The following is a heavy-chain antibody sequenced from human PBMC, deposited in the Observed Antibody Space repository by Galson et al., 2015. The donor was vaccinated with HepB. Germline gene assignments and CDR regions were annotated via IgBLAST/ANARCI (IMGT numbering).Heavy chain of an antibody. CDR3: ARDPLAAGTGVILDY. J-gene: IGHJ4*02. Sequence: SLRLSCAVSGFTFPNAWMSWVRQAPGKGLEWVGRIKSKTDGGTTDYAAPVKGRFTISRDNAKNSLYLQMNSLRAEDTAVYYCARDPLAAGTGVILDYWGQGTLVTVSS. V-gene: IGHV3-15*01. D-gene: IGHD6-13*01. CDR2: IKSKTDGGTT. CDR1: GFTFPNAW.